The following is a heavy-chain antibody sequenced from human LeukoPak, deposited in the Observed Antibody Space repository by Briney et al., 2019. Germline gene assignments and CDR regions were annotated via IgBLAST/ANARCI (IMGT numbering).Heavy chain of an antibody. CDR1: GFTFSSYS. J-gene: IGHJ3*02. V-gene: IGHV3-21*01. D-gene: IGHD6-13*01. CDR2: ISSSSSYI. CDR3: ARDLSSSWYATDAFDI. Sequence: GGSLRLSCAASGFTFSSYSMNWVRQAPGKGLERVSSISSSSSYIYYADSVKGRFTISRDNAKNSLYLQMNSLRAEDTAVYHCARDLSSSWYATDAFDIWGQGTMVTVSS.